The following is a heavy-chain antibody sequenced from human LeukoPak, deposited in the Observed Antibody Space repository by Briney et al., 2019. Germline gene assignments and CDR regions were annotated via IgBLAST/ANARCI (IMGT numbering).Heavy chain of an antibody. V-gene: IGHV1-2*02. Sequence: ASVTVSFKSSADTFTVYYIHWVRQAPGQGLEGMGWFNPNNGVTEYAQEFQGRVTMTRDTSLSTAYMELSRLRSDDTAVYYCATDHCNRTNCYEDYYHGMDVWGQGTTVTVSS. D-gene: IGHD2-2*01. CDR3: ATDHCNRTNCYEDYYHGMDV. CDR1: ADTFTVYY. CDR2: FNPNNGVT. J-gene: IGHJ6*02.